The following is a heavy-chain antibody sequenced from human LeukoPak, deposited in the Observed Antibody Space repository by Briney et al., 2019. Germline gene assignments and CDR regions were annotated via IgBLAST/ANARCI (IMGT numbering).Heavy chain of an antibody. V-gene: IGHV3-21*01. Sequence: PGGSLRLSCAASGFTFSSYSMNWVRQAPGKGLEWVSSISSSSSYIYYADSVKGRFTISRDNAKNSLYLQMNSLRAEDTAVYYCARDGGLWFGERTFDYWGQGTLVTVSS. CDR3: ARDGGLWFGERTFDY. D-gene: IGHD3-10*01. CDR1: GFTFSSYS. J-gene: IGHJ4*02. CDR2: ISSSSSYI.